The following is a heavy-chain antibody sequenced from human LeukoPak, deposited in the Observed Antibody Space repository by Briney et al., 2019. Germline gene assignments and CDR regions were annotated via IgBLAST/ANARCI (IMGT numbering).Heavy chain of an antibody. CDR2: INPTTGAT. Sequence: ASVKVSCKASGYTFTGFYMHWVRQGPGQGLEWMGWINPTTGATKYAQKFQGRVTMTRDTSISTAYMDLSSLRSDDTAVYYCASLGDYFGSGSHSPFDYRGQGTLVTVSS. CDR1: GYTFTGFY. D-gene: IGHD3-10*01. V-gene: IGHV1-2*02. J-gene: IGHJ4*02. CDR3: ASLGDYFGSGSHSPFDY.